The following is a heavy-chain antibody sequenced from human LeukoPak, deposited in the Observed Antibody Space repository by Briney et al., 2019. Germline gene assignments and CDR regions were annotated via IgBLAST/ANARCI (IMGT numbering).Heavy chain of an antibody. Sequence: GGSLRLSCAASGLTSSNAWMSWVRQAPGKGLEWVGRIKSKTEGGTTDYAAPVKGRFSISRDDSKNTLYLQMNSLKTEDTAVYYCTTGAPAHHDSWRGYVRASDAFDIWGQGTMVTVSS. D-gene: IGHD3-3*01. V-gene: IGHV3-15*01. J-gene: IGHJ3*02. CDR3: TTGAPAHHDSWRGYVRASDAFDI. CDR1: GLTSSNAW. CDR2: IKSKTEGGTT.